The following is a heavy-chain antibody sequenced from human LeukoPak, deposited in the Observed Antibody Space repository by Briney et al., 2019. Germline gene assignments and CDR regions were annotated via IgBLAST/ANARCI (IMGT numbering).Heavy chain of an antibody. Sequence: GGSMRLSCAASGFTFSSYWMSWVRQAPGKGLEWVANIKPDGSEKYCVDSVKGRFTISRDNAKNSLYLQMNSLRDEDTAVYYCARGDFNDYGDYVDAFEIWGQGTMVTVSA. CDR1: GFTFSSYW. D-gene: IGHD4-17*01. CDR3: ARGDFNDYGDYVDAFEI. CDR2: IKPDGSEK. V-gene: IGHV3-7*01. J-gene: IGHJ3*02.